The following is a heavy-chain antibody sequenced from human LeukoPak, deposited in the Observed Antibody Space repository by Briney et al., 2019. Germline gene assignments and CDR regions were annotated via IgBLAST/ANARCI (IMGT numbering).Heavy chain of an antibody. D-gene: IGHD3-10*01. CDR3: VRAHHPGGWFDP. J-gene: IGHJ5*02. CDR1: GFTFDYYT. Sequence: GGSLRLSCAASGFTFDYYTMHWVRQAPGKGLEWVSLISWDGGSTKYADSVKGRFTISRDNAKNSLYLQMNSLTAEDTAVHYCVRAHHPGGWFDPWGQGTLVTVSS. CDR2: ISWDGGST. V-gene: IGHV3-43*01.